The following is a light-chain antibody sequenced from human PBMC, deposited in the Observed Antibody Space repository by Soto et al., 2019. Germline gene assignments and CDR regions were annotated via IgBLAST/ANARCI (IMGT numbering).Light chain of an antibody. CDR2: DDS. CDR1: QNISKW. CDR3: QQYNHSSFT. J-gene: IGKJ3*01. V-gene: IGKV1-5*01. Sequence: DVQMTQSPSTLSASVGDRVTIPCRASQNISKWLAWYQQKPGRAPNLLIYDDSRLQTGGPSRFSGSGSGTEFTLISDSLQSDGVATYHSQQYNHSSFTVEPGTNVDLK.